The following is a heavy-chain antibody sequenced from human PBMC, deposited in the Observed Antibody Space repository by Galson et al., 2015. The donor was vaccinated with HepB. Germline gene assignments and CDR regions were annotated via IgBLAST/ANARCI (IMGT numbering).Heavy chain of an antibody. J-gene: IGHJ3*02. CDR3: ARQPISRCGGDCYSVSNAFDI. CDR1: GGSISSSSYY. D-gene: IGHD2-21*02. V-gene: IGHV4-39*01. Sequence: SETLSLTCTVSGGSISSSSYYWGWIRQPPGKGLEWIGGIYYSGSTYYNPSLKSRVTISVDTSKNQFSLKLSSVTAADTAVYYCARQPISRCGGDCYSVSNAFDIWGQGTMVTVSS. CDR2: IYYSGST.